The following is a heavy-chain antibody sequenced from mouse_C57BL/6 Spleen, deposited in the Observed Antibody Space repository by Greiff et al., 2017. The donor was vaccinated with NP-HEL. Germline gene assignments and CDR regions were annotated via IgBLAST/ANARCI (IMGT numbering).Heavy chain of an antibody. V-gene: IGHV1-81*01. J-gene: IGHJ3*01. D-gene: IGHD3-2*02. Sequence: VQLQQSGAELARPGASVKLSCKASGYTFTSYGISWVKQRTGQGLEWIGEIYPRSGNTYYNEKFKGKATLTADKSSSTAYMELRSLTSEDSAVYFCARGTAQATLFAYWGQGTLVTVSA. CDR1: GYTFTSYG. CDR2: IYPRSGNT. CDR3: ARGTAQATLFAY.